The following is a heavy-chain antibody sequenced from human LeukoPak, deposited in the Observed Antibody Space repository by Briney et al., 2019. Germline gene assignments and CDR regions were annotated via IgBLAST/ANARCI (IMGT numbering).Heavy chain of an antibody. Sequence: ASVKVSCKASGYTFTSYAMHWVRQAPGQRLEWMGWINAGNGNTKYSQKFQGRVTITRDTSASTAYMELSSLRSEDTAVYYCARDHIVVVPAATKYYYYGMDVWGQGTTVTVSS. CDR2: INAGNGNT. V-gene: IGHV1-3*01. D-gene: IGHD2-2*01. J-gene: IGHJ6*02. CDR1: GYTFTSYA. CDR3: ARDHIVVVPAATKYYYYGMDV.